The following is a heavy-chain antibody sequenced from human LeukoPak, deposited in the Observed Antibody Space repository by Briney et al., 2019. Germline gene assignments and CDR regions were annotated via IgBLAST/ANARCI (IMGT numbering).Heavy chain of an antibody. CDR3: ARHLEYSSPRYKNWFDP. Sequence: PSETLSLTCTVSGGSISSGDYYWSRIRQPPGKGLEWIGYIYYSGSTYYNPSLKSRVTISVDTSKNQFSLKLSSVTAADTAVYYCARHLEYSSPRYKNWFDPWGQGTLVTVSS. D-gene: IGHD6-6*01. CDR1: GGSISSGDYY. J-gene: IGHJ5*02. V-gene: IGHV4-30-4*08. CDR2: IYYSGST.